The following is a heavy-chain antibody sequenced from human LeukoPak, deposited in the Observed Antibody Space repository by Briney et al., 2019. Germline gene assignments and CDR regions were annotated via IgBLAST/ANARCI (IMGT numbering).Heavy chain of an antibody. CDR2: IIPIFGTA. D-gene: IGHD1-26*01. CDR3: ASGSRWELNFDY. Sequence: SVKVSCKASGGTFSSYAISWVRQAPGQGLERMGGIIPIFGTANYAQKFQGRVTITADESTSTAYMELSSLRSEDTAVYYCASGSRWELNFDYWGQGTQVTVSS. CDR1: GGTFSSYA. J-gene: IGHJ4*02. V-gene: IGHV1-69*13.